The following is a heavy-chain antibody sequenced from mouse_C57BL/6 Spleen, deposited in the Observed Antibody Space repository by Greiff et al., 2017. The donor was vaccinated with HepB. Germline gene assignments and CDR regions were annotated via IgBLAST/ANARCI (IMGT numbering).Heavy chain of an antibody. CDR1: GYTFTDYE. J-gene: IGHJ2*01. V-gene: IGHV1-15*01. Sequence: QVQLQESGAELVRPGASVTLSCKASGYTFTDYEMHWVKQTPVHGLEWIGAIDPETGGTAYNQKFKGKAILTADKSSSTAYMELRSLTSEDSAVYYCTRETCINTVVEGSFDYWGQGTTLTVSA. CDR3: TRETCINTVVEGSFDY. CDR2: IDPETGGT. D-gene: IGHD1-1*01.